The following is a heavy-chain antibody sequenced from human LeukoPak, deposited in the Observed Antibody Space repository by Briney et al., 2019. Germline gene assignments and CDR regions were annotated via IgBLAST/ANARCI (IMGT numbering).Heavy chain of an antibody. J-gene: IGHJ3*01. D-gene: IGHD2-15*01. CDR1: GGSLSGRY. V-gene: IGHV4-59*11. Sequence: TSETLSLTCTVPGGSLSGRYWSWIRQPPGKRLEWIGYVSYTGRTKYNPSLQSRVTISIDTSKSQFSLKLTSVTSADTAVYSCARLLDQDISSDRDTFDVWGQGTTVIVSS. CDR3: ARLLDQDISSDRDTFDV. CDR2: VSYTGRT.